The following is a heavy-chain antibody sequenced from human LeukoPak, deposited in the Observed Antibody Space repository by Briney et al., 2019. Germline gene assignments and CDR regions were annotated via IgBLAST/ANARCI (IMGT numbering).Heavy chain of an antibody. CDR3: ARHEYSGSYYGLSWFDP. V-gene: IGHV4-39*01. Sequence: PSETLSLTCTVSGGSISSSGYYWGWIRQPPGKGLEWIASIYYSGSTYYNPSLKSRVTISVDTSKDQLSLKLSSLTAADTAVYYCARHEYSGSYYGLSWFDPWGQGTLVTVSS. CDR1: GGSISSSGYY. J-gene: IGHJ5*02. D-gene: IGHD1-26*01. CDR2: IYYSGST.